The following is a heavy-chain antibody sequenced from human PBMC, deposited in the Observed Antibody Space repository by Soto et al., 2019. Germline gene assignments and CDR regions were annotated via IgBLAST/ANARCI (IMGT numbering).Heavy chain of an antibody. Sequence: SETLSLTCAVYGGSFSGYYWSWIRQPPGKGLEWIGEINHSGSTNYNPSLKSRVTISVDTYKNQFSLKLSSVTAADTAVYYCARVGPWVPYYYDSSPYTFENWFDPWGQGTLVTVSS. CDR1: GGSFSGYY. V-gene: IGHV4-34*01. J-gene: IGHJ5*02. CDR2: INHSGST. CDR3: ARVGPWVPYYYDSSPYTFENWFDP. D-gene: IGHD3-22*01.